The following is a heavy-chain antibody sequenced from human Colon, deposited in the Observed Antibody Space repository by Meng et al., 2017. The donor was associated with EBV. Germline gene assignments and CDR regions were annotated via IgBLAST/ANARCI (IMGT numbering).Heavy chain of an antibody. CDR1: GGSISSGGYC. V-gene: IGHV4-31*03. Sequence: RLQQSVPVLVKPSQTLSLTCTVSGGSISSGGYCWRWIRQHPGKGLEWIGYIYYSGSTYYTPSLKSRVTISIDTSKNQFSLKLSSVTAADTAVYYCARGPSRWLQFSFDYWGQGTLVTVSS. D-gene: IGHD5-24*01. CDR2: IYYSGST. J-gene: IGHJ4*02. CDR3: ARGPSRWLQFSFDY.